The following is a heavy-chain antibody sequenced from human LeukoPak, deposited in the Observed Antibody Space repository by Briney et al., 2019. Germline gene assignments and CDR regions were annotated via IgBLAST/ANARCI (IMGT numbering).Heavy chain of an antibody. CDR2: GHYSGST. CDR3: VRGQGAFGGYEWANWFDP. V-gene: IGHV4-39*02. J-gene: IGHJ5*02. CDR1: GGSIRSSSYY. D-gene: IGHD5-12*01. Sequence: SETLSLTCSVSGGSIRSSSYYWAWIRQPPGKGLEWIATGHYSGSTFYNPSLKSRLTLSIDTSKNLFSLQVTSVTAADTAMCYCVRGQGAFGGYEWANWFDPWGQGTLVTVSS.